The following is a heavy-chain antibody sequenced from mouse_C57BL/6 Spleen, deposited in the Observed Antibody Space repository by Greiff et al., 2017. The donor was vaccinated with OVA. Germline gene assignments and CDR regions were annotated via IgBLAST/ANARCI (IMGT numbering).Heavy chain of an antibody. V-gene: IGHV5-17*01. CDR3: ALTGTDYFDY. D-gene: IGHD4-1*01. Sequence: EVKLMESGGGLVKPGGSLKLSCAASGFTFSDYGMHWVRQAPEKGLERVAYISSGSSTIYYADTVKGRFTISRDNAKNTLFLQMTSLRSEDTAMYYCALTGTDYFDYWGQGTTLTVSS. CDR2: ISSGSSTI. J-gene: IGHJ2*01. CDR1: GFTFSDYG.